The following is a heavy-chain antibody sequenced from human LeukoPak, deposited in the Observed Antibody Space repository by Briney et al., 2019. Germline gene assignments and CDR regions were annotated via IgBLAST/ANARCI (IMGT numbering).Heavy chain of an antibody. Sequence: GGSLRLSCAASGFTFSSYATSWVRQAPGKGLEWVSAISGSGGSTYYADSVKGRFTISRDNSKNTLYLQMNSLRAEDTAVYYCATPMPATNPPGYYYYYYMDVWGKGTTVTVSS. CDR1: GFTFSSYA. CDR2: ISGSGGST. D-gene: IGHD1-7*01. CDR3: ATPMPATNPPGYYYYYYMDV. J-gene: IGHJ6*03. V-gene: IGHV3-23*01.